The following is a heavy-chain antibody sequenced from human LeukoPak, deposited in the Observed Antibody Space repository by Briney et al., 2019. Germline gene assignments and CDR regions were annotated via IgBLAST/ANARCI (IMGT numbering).Heavy chain of an antibody. V-gene: IGHV4-34*01. CDR3: ASYCSSTSCYDMNV. CDR2: INHSGST. Sequence: SETLSLTCAVYGGSFSGYYWSWIRQPPGKGLEWLGEINHSGSTNYNPSLKSRVTISVGTSKNPFSLKLSSVTAADTAVYYCASYCSSTSCYDMNVWGKGTTVTVSS. CDR1: GGSFSGYY. J-gene: IGHJ6*03. D-gene: IGHD2-2*01.